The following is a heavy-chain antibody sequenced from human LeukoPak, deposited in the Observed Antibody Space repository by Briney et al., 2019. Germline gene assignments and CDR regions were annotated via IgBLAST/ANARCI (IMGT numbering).Heavy chain of an antibody. Sequence: GGSLRLSCSASGFTFGTYAMHWVRRAPGRGLEWVAVISDDGNNKYYADSVKGRFAVSRDNSKNRLYLQMHSLRVDDTAVYYCARARLDSSSWYGAHFDSWGQGTLVSVSS. CDR2: ISDDGNNK. V-gene: IGHV3-30*09. J-gene: IGHJ4*02. CDR3: ARARLDSSSWYGAHFDS. CDR1: GFTFGTYA. D-gene: IGHD6-13*01.